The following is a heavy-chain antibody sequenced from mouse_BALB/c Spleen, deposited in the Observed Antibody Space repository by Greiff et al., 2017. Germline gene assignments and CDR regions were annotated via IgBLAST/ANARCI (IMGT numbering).Heavy chain of an antibody. V-gene: IGHV1-54*01. J-gene: IGHJ3*01. D-gene: IGHD1-1*01. CDR3: ARGDGSRGTWF. Sequence: QVQLKESGAELVRPGTSVKVSCKASGYAFTNYLIEWVKQRPGQGLEWIGVINPGSGGTNYNEKFKGKATLTADKSSSTAYMQLSSLTSDDSAVYFCARGDGSRGTWFWGQGTLVTVSA. CDR1: GYAFTNYL. CDR2: INPGSGGT.